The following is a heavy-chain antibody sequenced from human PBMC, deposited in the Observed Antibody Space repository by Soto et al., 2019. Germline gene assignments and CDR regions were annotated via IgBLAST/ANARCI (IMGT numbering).Heavy chain of an antibody. CDR1: GYTFTGYY. V-gene: IGHV1-46*01. CDR2: INPSGGST. Sequence: ASVKVSCKASGYTFTGYYMHWVRQAPGQGLEWMGIINPSGGSTSYAQKFQGRVTMTRDTSTSTVYMELSSLRSEDTAVYYCARDWRAGRRVPAAIAYYYYGMDVWGQGTTVTVSS. D-gene: IGHD2-2*02. CDR3: ARDWRAGRRVPAAIAYYYYGMDV. J-gene: IGHJ6*02.